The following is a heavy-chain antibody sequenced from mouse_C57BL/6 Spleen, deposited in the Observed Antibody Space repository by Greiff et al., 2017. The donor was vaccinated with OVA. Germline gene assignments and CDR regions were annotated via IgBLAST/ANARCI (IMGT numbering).Heavy chain of an antibody. CDR1: GYSFTGYY. Sequence: VQLKQSGPELVKPGASVKISCKASGYSFTGYYMHWVKQSSEKSLEWIGEINPSTGGTSYNQKFKGKATLTVDKSSSTAYMQLKSLTSEDSAVYYCAREGDGNYEGFAYWGQGTLVTVSA. CDR2: INPSTGGT. CDR3: AREGDGNYEGFAY. J-gene: IGHJ3*01. V-gene: IGHV1-43*01. D-gene: IGHD2-1*01.